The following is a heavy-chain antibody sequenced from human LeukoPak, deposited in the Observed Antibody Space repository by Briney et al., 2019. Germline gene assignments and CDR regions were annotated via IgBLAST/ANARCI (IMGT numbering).Heavy chain of an antibody. CDR2: INPSGGST. Sequence: ASVKVSCKASGYTFTSYYMHWVRQAPGQGLEWMGIINPSGGSTSYAQKFQGRVTMTRDMSTSTVYMELSRLRSDDTAVYYCASGGQLDPPFDYWGQGTLVTVSS. CDR1: GYTFTSYY. J-gene: IGHJ4*02. CDR3: ASGGQLDPPFDY. V-gene: IGHV1-46*01. D-gene: IGHD6-6*01.